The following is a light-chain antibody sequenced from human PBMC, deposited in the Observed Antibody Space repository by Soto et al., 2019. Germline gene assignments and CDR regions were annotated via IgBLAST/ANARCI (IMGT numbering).Light chain of an antibody. CDR1: QSVSSY. J-gene: IGKJ5*01. Sequence: EIVLTQSPVTLSLSPGERATLSCRASQSVSSYLAWYQQKPGRAPRLLIYDASNRATGIPARFSGSGSGTDFTLTISSLEPEDFAVYYCQHRKNWQVTFGQGTRLEIK. V-gene: IGKV3-11*01. CDR3: QHRKNWQVT. CDR2: DAS.